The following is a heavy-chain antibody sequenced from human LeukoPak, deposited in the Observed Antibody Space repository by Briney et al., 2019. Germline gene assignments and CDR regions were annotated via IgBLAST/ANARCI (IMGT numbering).Heavy chain of an antibody. D-gene: IGHD3-10*01. V-gene: IGHV3-20*03. J-gene: IGHJ6*02. CDR3: ARAAEVQRAQSGLYYFGLDV. CDR1: GLTYKDYA. CDR2: NNWNGGGR. Sequence: GGSRGSPLEASGLTYKDYAMSWFRQVPGKGLEWCSGNNWNGGGRGYADSVRGRFTISRDNAKNSLYLQMDSLRAEDTALYYCARAAEVQRAQSGLYYFGLDVWGQGSTVSVSS.